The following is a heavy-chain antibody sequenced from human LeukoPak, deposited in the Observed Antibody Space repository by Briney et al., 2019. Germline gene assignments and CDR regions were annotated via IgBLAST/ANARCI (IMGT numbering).Heavy chain of an antibody. CDR1: GFTFSTYW. CDR2: IKEDGSQN. J-gene: IGHJ4*02. Sequence: PGGSLRLSCAASGFTFSTYWMSWVRQAPGKGLEWVTNIKEDGSQNNYVESVKGRFTISRDNAKNLLSLQMNSLRAEDTAVYYCVRYGSWSYSHWGQGTLVTVSS. V-gene: IGHV3-7*03. CDR3: VRYGSWSYSH. D-gene: IGHD3-10*01.